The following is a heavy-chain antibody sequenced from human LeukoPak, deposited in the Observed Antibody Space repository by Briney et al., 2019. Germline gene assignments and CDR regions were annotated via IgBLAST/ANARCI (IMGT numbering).Heavy chain of an antibody. CDR3: VRDFGDSSSPDAFDI. V-gene: IGHV4-59*01. D-gene: IGHD6-6*01. CDR2: IYYSGST. CDR1: GGSISSYY. Sequence: PSETLSLTCTVSGGSISSYYWSWIRQPPGKGLEWIGYIYYSGSTNYNPSLKSRVTISVDTSKNQFSLKLSSVTAADTAVYYCVRDFGDSSSPDAFDIWVQGTMVTVFS. J-gene: IGHJ3*02.